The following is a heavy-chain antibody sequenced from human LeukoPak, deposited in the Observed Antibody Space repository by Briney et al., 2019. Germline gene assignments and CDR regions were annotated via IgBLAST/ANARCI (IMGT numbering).Heavy chain of an antibody. CDR1: GGSISSSSYY. D-gene: IGHD5-18*01. CDR3: ARVDTAMVDY. Sequence: SETLSLTCTVSGGSISSSSYYWGWIRQPPGKGLEWTGSIYYSGSTYYNPSLKSRVTISVDTSKNQFSLKLSSVTAADTAVYYCARVDTAMVDYWGQGTLVTVSS. CDR2: IYYSGST. J-gene: IGHJ4*02. V-gene: IGHV4-39*01.